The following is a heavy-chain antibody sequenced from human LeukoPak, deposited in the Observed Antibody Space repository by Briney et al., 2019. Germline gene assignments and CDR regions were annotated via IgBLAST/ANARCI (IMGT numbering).Heavy chain of an antibody. J-gene: IGHJ4*02. D-gene: IGHD5-12*01. CDR2: IIPIFGTA. V-gene: IGHV1-69*06. Sequence: SVKLSCKASGGTFSSYAISWVRQAPGQGLEWMGGIIPIFGTANYAQKFQGRVTITADKSTSTAYMELSSLRSEDTAVYYCAGLHSGYDRRDYWGQGTLVTVSS. CDR3: AGLHSGYDRRDY. CDR1: GGTFSSYA.